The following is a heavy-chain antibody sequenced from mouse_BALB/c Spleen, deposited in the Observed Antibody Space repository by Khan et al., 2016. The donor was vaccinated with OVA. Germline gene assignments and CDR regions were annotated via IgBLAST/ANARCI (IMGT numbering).Heavy chain of an antibody. CDR2: ISSGGSYT. Sequence: EVELVESGGDLVKPGGSLKLSCAASGFTFSTYGMSWVRQTPDKRLAWVATISSGGSYTYYPDSVKGRFTISRDNAKNTLYLQMSSLKSEDIAMYYCTRLAYYYDGEGCTYWGQGTLVTVST. D-gene: IGHD1-1*01. CDR1: GFTFSTYG. V-gene: IGHV5-6*01. J-gene: IGHJ3*01. CDR3: TRLAYYYDGEGCTY.